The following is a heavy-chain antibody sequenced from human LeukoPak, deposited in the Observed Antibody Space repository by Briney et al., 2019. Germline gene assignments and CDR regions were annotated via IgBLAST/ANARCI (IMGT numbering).Heavy chain of an antibody. CDR3: ARDNYYDSSGYYSNAFDI. V-gene: IGHV3-48*03. CDR2: ISSSGSTI. D-gene: IGHD3-22*01. J-gene: IGHJ3*02. Sequence: GGSLRLSCAASGFTFSSYEMNWVRQAPGKGLEWVSYISSSGSTIYYADSVKGRFTISRDNAKNSLYLQMNSLRAEDTAVYYWARDNYYDSSGYYSNAFDIWGQGTMVTVSS. CDR1: GFTFSSYE.